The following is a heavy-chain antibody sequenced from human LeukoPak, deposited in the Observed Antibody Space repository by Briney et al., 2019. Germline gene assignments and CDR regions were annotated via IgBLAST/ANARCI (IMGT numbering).Heavy chain of an antibody. Sequence: ASVKVSRKASGGTLSSYAISWVRQAPGQGLECMGRIIPIFGIANYARKFQGRVTITADKSTSTAFMELSSLRSEDTAVYYCARGGIAVAGGLCDYWGQGTLVTVSS. CDR1: GGTLSSYA. CDR2: IIPIFGIA. CDR3: ARGGIAVAGGLCDY. V-gene: IGHV1-69*04. D-gene: IGHD6-19*01. J-gene: IGHJ4*02.